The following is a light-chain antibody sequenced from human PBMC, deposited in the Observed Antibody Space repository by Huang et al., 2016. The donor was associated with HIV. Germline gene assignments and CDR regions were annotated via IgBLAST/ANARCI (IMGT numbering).Light chain of an antibody. CDR3: QQYYSTPIT. CDR2: WAS. CDR1: QSVLYSSNNENY. V-gene: IGKV4-1*01. J-gene: IGKJ5*01. Sequence: DIVMTQSPDSLAVSLGERATINCRSSQSVLYSSNNENYLAWYQQKPGQPPMLLIYWASTRESGVPDRFIGSGSGTDFTLTISSLQAEDVAVYYCQQYYSTPITFGQGTRLEIK.